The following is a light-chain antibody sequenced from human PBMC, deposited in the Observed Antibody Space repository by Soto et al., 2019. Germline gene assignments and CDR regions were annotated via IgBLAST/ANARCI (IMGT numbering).Light chain of an antibody. CDR2: LNSDGSH. CDR1: SGHSNYA. J-gene: IGLJ1*01. V-gene: IGLV4-69*01. CDR3: QTWGTGIHV. Sequence: QSVLTQSPSASASLGASVKVTCTLSSGHSNYAIAWHQQQPEKGPRYLMKLNSDGSHNKGDGIPDRFSGSSSGAVRYLTISSLQSDDEADYYCQTWGTGIHVFGTGTKLTVL.